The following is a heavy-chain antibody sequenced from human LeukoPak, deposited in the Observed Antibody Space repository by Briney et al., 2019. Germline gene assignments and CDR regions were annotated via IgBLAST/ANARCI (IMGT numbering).Heavy chain of an antibody. V-gene: IGHV7-4-1*02. D-gene: IGHD5-18*01. Sequence: ASVKVSCKASGYTFTTYAMNWVRQAPGQGLEWMGWINTNTGNPRYAQGFTGRFVFSLDTSVSTAYLQISSLKAEDTAVYYCAREKNRSLGYSYGLGYWGQGTLVTVSS. J-gene: IGHJ4*02. CDR3: AREKNRSLGYSYGLGY. CDR2: INTNTGNP. CDR1: GYTFTTYA.